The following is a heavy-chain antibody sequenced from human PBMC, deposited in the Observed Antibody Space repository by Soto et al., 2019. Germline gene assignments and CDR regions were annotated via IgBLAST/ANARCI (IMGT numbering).Heavy chain of an antibody. CDR1: GFSLSTSGVG. Sequence: SGPTLVNPTPTLTLTCTFSGFSLSTSGVGVGWIRQPPGKALEWLALIYWDADKSYSPSLKSRLTITKDTSKNQVVLTMTNMDPVDTATYYCARRFDSSGYPSDWFDPWGQGTLVTVSS. CDR2: IYWDADK. D-gene: IGHD3-22*01. J-gene: IGHJ5*02. V-gene: IGHV2-5*02. CDR3: ARRFDSSGYPSDWFDP.